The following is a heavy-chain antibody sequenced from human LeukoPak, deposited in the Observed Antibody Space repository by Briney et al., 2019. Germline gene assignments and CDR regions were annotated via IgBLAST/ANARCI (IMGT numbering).Heavy chain of an antibody. D-gene: IGHD2-15*01. J-gene: IGHJ5*01. CDR2: ISGSGGST. Sequence: PGGSLRLSCAASGCTFSSYAMNWVRQAPGKGLEWVSAISGSGGSTYYADSVKGRFTISRDNAKNTLYLQMNSLRAEDTAVYHCAKMRPDCRRMTCFRRYFDSWGQGTPVTVSS. V-gene: IGHV3-23*01. CDR1: GCTFSSYA. CDR3: AKMRPDCRRMTCFRRYFDS.